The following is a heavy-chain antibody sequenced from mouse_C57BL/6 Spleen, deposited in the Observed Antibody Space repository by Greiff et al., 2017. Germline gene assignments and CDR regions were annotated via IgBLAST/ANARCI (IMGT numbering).Heavy chain of an antibody. CDR1: GFNIKDYY. CDR3: APSITTVVTPFAY. D-gene: IGHD1-1*01. J-gene: IGHJ3*01. CDR2: IDPEDGET. Sequence: VQLQQSGAELVKPGASVKLSCTASGFNIKDYYMHWVKQRTEQGLEWIGRIDPEDGETKYAPKFQGKATITADTSSNTAYLQLISLTSEDTAFYYCAPSITTVVTPFAYWGQGTLVTVSA. V-gene: IGHV14-2*01.